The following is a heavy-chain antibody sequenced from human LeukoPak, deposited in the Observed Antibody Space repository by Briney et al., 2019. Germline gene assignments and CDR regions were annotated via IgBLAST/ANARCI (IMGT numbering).Heavy chain of an antibody. V-gene: IGHV3-11*01. CDR2: ISSSGSTI. CDR3: ARVVGDPDLLDYFDY. D-gene: IGHD1-26*01. J-gene: IGHJ4*02. Sequence: GGSLGLSCAASGFTFSDYYMSWIRQAPGKGLEWVSYISSSGSTIYYADSVKGRFTISRDNAKNSLYLQMNSLRAEDTAVYYCARVVGDPDLLDYFDYWGQGTLVTVSS. CDR1: GFTFSDYY.